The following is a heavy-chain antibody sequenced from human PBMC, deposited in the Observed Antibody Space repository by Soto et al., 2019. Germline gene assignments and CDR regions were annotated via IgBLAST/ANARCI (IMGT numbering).Heavy chain of an antibody. D-gene: IGHD2-15*01. CDR2: INHSGST. CDR1: GGSFSGYY. CDR3: ASPAWCSGGSCAAFDI. J-gene: IGHJ3*02. V-gene: IGHV4-34*01. Sequence: SETLSLTCAVYGGSFSGYYWSWIRQPPGKGLEWIGEINHSGSTNYNPSLKSRVTISVDTSKNQFSLKLSSVTAADTAVYYCASPAWCSGGSCAAFDIWGQGTMVTVSS.